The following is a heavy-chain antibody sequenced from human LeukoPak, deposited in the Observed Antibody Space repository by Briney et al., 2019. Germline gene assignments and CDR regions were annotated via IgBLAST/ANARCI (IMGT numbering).Heavy chain of an antibody. J-gene: IGHJ6*03. D-gene: IGHD3-10*01. V-gene: IGHV1-69*06. CDR3: ARGTIAMVRYYYYYMDV. CDR1: GGTFNSYA. CDR2: IIPIFGTA. Sequence: ASVKVSCKASGGTFNSYAISWVRQAPGQGLEWMGGIIPIFGTANYAQKFQGRVTITADKSTSTAYMELSSLRSEDTAVYYCARGTIAMVRYYYYYMDVWGKGTTVTVSS.